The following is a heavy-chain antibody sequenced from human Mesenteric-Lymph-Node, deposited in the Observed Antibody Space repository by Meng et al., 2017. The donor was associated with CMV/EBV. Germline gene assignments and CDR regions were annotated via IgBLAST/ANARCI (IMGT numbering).Heavy chain of an antibody. D-gene: IGHD3-16*01. CDR2: TSRTGST. CDR3: ATDARGDALPHY. CDR1: GGSISTYY. J-gene: IGHJ4*02. Sequence: SETLSLTCTVSGGSISTYYWSWVRQPPGKGLEWIGYTSRTGSTHYNPSLKTRLTIALDTSNNQFSLKLSSVTAADSAIYYCATDARGDALPHYWGQGTLVTVSS. V-gene: IGHV4-59*01.